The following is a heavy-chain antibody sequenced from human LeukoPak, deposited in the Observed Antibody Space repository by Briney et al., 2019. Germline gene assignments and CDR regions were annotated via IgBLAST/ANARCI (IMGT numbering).Heavy chain of an antibody. J-gene: IGHJ4*02. CDR3: ARDAANSIAARYDY. V-gene: IGHV3-53*01. Sequence: EPGGSLRLSCAASGFAVSSNYMSWVRQAPGKGLEWVSVVYSGDNTYYAASVRGRFTISRDNSKNTLYLRMNSLRPEDTAVYFCARDAANSIAARYDYWGQGTLVTVSS. D-gene: IGHD6-6*01. CDR2: VYSGDNT. CDR1: GFAVSSNY.